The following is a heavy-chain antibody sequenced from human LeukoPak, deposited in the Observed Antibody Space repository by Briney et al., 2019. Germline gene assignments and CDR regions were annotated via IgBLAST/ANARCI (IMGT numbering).Heavy chain of an antibody. CDR2: IYYSGST. D-gene: IGHD4-17*01. J-gene: IGHJ2*01. CDR1: GGSISSGGYY. CDR3: ARDRTGDWYFDL. V-gene: IGHV4-31*03. Sequence: SQTLSLTCTVSGGSISSGGYYWNWIRQYSGKDLEWIGYIYYSGSTYYSPSLKSRVTISVDTSKNQFSLKLSSVTAADTAVYYCARDRTGDWYFDLWGRGTLVSVSS.